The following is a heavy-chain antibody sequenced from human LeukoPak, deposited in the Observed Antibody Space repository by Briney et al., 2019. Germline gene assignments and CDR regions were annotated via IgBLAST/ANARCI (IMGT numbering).Heavy chain of an antibody. J-gene: IGHJ3*02. D-gene: IGHD3-22*01. V-gene: IGHV1-2*02. CDR3: ARQTTYYYDSSGYTQGHDAFDI. Sequence: ASLKVSCKASGYTLTGYYMHSVRQSPGHRLEWLGWINPKSGGTNYGQKFQGRLTMTRDTYISRAYMELSRLKSDDTAVYYCARQTTYYYDSSGYTQGHDAFDIWGQGTMVTVSS. CDR2: INPKSGGT. CDR1: GYTLTGYY.